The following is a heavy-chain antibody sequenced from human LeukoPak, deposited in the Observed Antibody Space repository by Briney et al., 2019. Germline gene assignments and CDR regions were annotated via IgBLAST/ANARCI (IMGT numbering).Heavy chain of an antibody. J-gene: IGHJ4*02. CDR3: GKDVEQWLVTYFDY. V-gene: IGHV3-23*01. CDR1: GFTVSSNY. CDR2: ISGSGGST. D-gene: IGHD6-19*01. Sequence: GGSLRLSCAASGFTVSSNYMNWVRQAPGKGLEWVSAISGSGGSTYYADSVKGRFTISRDNSKNTLYLQMNSLRAEDTAVYYCGKDVEQWLVTYFDYWGQGTLVTVSS.